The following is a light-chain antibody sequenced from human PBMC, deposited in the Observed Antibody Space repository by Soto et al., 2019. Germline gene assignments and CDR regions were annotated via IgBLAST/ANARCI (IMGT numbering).Light chain of an antibody. V-gene: IGLV2-8*01. J-gene: IGLJ1*01. Sequence: QSVLTQPASVSGSPGLSITISCTGTSSDVGAYNYVSWFQQHPGKGPKLIIYEVSERPSGVPDRFSGSKSGNTASLTVSGLQAEDEADYYCSSYAGSNNRGVFGSGTKVTVL. CDR2: EVS. CDR3: SSYAGSNNRGV. CDR1: SSDVGAYNY.